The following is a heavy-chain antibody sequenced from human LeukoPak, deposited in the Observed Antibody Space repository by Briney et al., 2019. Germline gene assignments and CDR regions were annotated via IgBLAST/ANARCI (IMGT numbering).Heavy chain of an antibody. J-gene: IGHJ4*02. Sequence: ASVKVSCKASGYTFTGYYMHWVRQAPGQGLEWMGWINPNSGGTNYAQKFQGRVTMTRDTSISTAYMELSRLRSDDTAVYYCARDPGARRSDQPQYSSGLYYFDYWGQGTLVTVSS. CDR3: ARDPGARRSDQPQYSSGLYYFDY. CDR1: GYTFTGYY. V-gene: IGHV1-2*02. D-gene: IGHD6-19*01. CDR2: INPNSGGT.